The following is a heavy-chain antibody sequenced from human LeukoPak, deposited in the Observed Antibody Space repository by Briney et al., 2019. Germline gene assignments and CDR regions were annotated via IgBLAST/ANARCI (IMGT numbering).Heavy chain of an antibody. CDR3: ARVGIVCSSTSCREADAFDI. V-gene: IGHV3-7*01. CDR1: GFTFSSYW. CDR2: IKQDGSEK. J-gene: IGHJ3*02. D-gene: IGHD2-2*01. Sequence: PGGSLRLSCSASGFTFSSYWMSSFRKAPGKGLEWVANIKQDGSEKYYVASVKGRFTISRDNAKNSLYLQMNSLRAEDTAVYYCARVGIVCSSTSCREADAFDIWGQGTMVTVSS.